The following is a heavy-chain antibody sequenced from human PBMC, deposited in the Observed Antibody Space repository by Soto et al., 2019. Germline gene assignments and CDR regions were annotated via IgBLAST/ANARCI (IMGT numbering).Heavy chain of an antibody. J-gene: IGHJ4*02. CDR1: GFTFRSHR. Sequence: EVQLVESGGGLVQPGGSLRVSCAASGFTFRSHRIHWVRQAPGKGLEWVSRIDTDGGGTSYADSVKGRFTISTDNAENTVYLQMYGLRVEDTAVYYCATVFDVWGQGTLVTVSS. CDR2: IDTDGGGT. V-gene: IGHV3-74*01. CDR3: ATVFDV. D-gene: IGHD4-17*01.